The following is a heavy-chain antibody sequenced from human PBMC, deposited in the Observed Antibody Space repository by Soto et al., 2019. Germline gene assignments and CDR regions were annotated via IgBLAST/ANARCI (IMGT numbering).Heavy chain of an antibody. CDR3: TTVLTYYYDSSGYLSAPLYDY. V-gene: IGHV3-15*07. CDR1: GFTFSNAW. D-gene: IGHD3-22*01. J-gene: IGHJ4*02. CDR2: IKSKTDGGTT. Sequence: GGSLRLSCAASGFTFSNAWMNWVRQAPGKGLEWVGRIKSKTDGGTTDYAAPVKGRFTISRDDSKNTLYLQMNSLKTEDTAVYYCTTVLTYYYDSSGYLSAPLYDYWGQGTLVTVSS.